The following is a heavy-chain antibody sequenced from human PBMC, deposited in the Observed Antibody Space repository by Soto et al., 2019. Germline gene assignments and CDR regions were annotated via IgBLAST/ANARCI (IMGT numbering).Heavy chain of an antibody. CDR3: ARGNDPHYYYCYMDV. Sequence: QTLSLTGVSSGGSVSSNSAAWNWIRQSPSRGLEWLGRTYYRSKWYNDYAVSVKSRITINPDTSKNQFSLQLNSVTPEDTAVYYCARGNDPHYYYCYMDVWGKGTTVT. J-gene: IGHJ6*03. D-gene: IGHD1-1*01. V-gene: IGHV6-1*01. CDR2: TYYRSKWYN. CDR1: GGSVSSNSAA.